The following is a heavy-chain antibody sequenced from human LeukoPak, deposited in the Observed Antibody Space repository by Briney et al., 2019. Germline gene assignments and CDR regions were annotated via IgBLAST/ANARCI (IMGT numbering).Heavy chain of an antibody. CDR2: INGDGSSA. CDR1: GFTFNNYW. D-gene: IGHD3-3*01. V-gene: IGHV3-74*01. CDR3: AREAWSQEAFDI. Sequence: PGGSLRLSCAASGFTFNNYWMHWVRQAPGKGLVWVSRINGDGSSASYLEPVKGRLTISRDNAKNTLYLQMSSLRVEDTAVYYCAREAWSQEAFDIWGQGTMVTVSS. J-gene: IGHJ3*02.